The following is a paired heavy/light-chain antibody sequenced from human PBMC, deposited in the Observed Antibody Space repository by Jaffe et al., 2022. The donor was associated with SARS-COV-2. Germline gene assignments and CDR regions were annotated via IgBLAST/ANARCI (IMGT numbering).Light chain of an antibody. CDR1: SSNIGNNY. CDR3: GTWDSSLSVYVV. J-gene: IGLJ2*01. V-gene: IGLV1-51*01. Sequence: QSVLTQPPSVSAAPGQKVTISCSGSSSNIGNNYVSWYQQLPGTAPKLLIYDNNKRPSGIPDRFSGSKSGTSATLGITGLQTGDEADYYCGTWDSSLSVYVVFGGGTKLTVL. CDR2: DNN.
Heavy chain of an antibody. D-gene: IGHD6-19*01. Sequence: EVQLVESGGGLVQPGRSLRLSCAASGFTFDDYAMHWVRQAPGKGLEWVSGISWNSGSIGYADSVKGRFTISRDNAKNSLYLQMNSLRAEDTALYYCAKDRLGSGWLPGRAYYYYGMDVWGQGTTVTVSS. V-gene: IGHV3-9*01. J-gene: IGHJ6*02. CDR2: ISWNSGSI. CDR1: GFTFDDYA. CDR3: AKDRLGSGWLPGRAYYYYGMDV.